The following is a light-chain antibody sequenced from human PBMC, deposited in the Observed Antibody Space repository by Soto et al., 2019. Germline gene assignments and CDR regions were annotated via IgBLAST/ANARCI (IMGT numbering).Light chain of an antibody. Sequence: DIQMTQSPSSLSASVGDRVTITCRASQSMDNYVNWYQQKPGIAPRLLIYATSSLQSGVPSRFSGSGSGTDFTLTISSLQPEDFATYYCQQSSNTPWTFGQGTKLEIK. CDR2: ATS. J-gene: IGKJ2*02. CDR3: QQSSNTPWT. V-gene: IGKV1-39*01. CDR1: QSMDNY.